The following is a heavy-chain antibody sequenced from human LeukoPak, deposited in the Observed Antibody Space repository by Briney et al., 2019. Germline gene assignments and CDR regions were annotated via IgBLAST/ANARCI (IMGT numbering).Heavy chain of an antibody. CDR1: GGPISSYY. D-gene: IGHD5-18*01. CDR3: ARVLRAASWRSYDY. Sequence: SETLSLTCTVSGGPISSYYWSWIRQPPGKGLEWIGYIYYNGDTNYNPSLKSRVIISIDTSSNQFSLRLNSMTAADTAVYYCARVLRAASWRSYDYWGQGSLVTVSS. J-gene: IGHJ4*02. CDR2: IYYNGDT. V-gene: IGHV4-59*01.